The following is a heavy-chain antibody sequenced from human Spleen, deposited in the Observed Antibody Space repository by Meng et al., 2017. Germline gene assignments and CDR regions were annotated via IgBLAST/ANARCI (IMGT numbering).Heavy chain of an antibody. V-gene: IGHV3-11*04. CDR3: ASTKWELLLGAFDI. CDR1: GLTFADNY. J-gene: IGHJ3*02. CDR2: IIDSGRIT. D-gene: IGHD1-26*01. Sequence: GESLKISCAASGLTFADNYMTWIRQAPGKGLEWLSYIIDSGRITYYADSVKGRFTISRDNAGSSLYLQMNSLRAEDTAVYYCASTKWELLLGAFDIWGQGTMVTVSS.